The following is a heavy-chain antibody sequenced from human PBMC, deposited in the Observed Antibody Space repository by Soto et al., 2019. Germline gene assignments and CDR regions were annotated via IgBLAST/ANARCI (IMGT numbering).Heavy chain of an antibody. V-gene: IGHV3-7*01. CDR1: GFSFSSYS. J-gene: IGHJ2*01. D-gene: IGHD2-21*02. CDR2: INHAGSEK. Sequence: EGQLVESGGGLVQPGGSLRLSCGASGFSFSSYSISWVRQAPGKGLEWVANINHAGSEKYYVGSVKGRFTMYRDNAKNSAYLQMNSLRVDDTAVYYCARELVGTGWYFDLWGRCTLVTVSS. CDR3: ARELVGTGWYFDL.